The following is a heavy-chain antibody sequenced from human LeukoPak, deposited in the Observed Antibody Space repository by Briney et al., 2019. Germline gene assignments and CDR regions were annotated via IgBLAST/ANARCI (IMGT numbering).Heavy chain of an antibody. CDR3: ARDYTIFGVVPEYYFDY. V-gene: IGHV1-2*02. CDR2: INPNSGGT. Sequence: ASLKVSCKASGYTFTGYYMHWVRQAPGQGREWMGWINPNSGGTNYAQRFQGRVTMTRDTSISTAYMELSRLRSDDTAVYYCARDYTIFGVVPEYYFDYWGQGTLVTVSS. D-gene: IGHD3-3*01. CDR1: GYTFTGYY. J-gene: IGHJ4*02.